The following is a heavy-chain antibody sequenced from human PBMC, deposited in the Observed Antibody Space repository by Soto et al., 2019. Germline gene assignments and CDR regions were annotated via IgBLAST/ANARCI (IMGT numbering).Heavy chain of an antibody. CDR2: ISGSGGST. V-gene: IGHV3-23*01. D-gene: IGHD6-13*01. CDR3: AKGVAAAGTPNPFDY. J-gene: IGHJ4*02. CDR1: GFTFSSYA. Sequence: GGSLRLSCAASGFTFSSYAMSWVRQAPGKGLEWVSAISGSGGSTYYADSVKGRFTISRDNSKNTLYLQMNSLRAEDTAVYYCAKGVAAAGTPNPFDYWGQGNLVTVSS.